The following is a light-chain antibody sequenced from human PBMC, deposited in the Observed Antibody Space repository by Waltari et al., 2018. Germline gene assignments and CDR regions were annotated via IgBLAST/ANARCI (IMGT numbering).Light chain of an antibody. CDR1: TSNIGAPYD. CDR2: ANV. J-gene: IGLJ2*01. V-gene: IGLV1-40*01. Sequence: QSVLTQPPSVCGARGQRVTISCSGSTSNIGAPYDVHWYQQHPGTAPKLLIFANVHRPSGVPDRFSGSKSGTSASLAITGLQAEDEADYYCQSYDRRLEVIFGGGTKLAVL. CDR3: QSYDRRLEVI.